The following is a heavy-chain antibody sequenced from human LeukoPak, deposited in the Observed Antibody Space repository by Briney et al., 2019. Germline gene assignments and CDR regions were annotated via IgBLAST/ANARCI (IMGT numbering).Heavy chain of an antibody. Sequence: SETLSLTCTVSGGSISSGDYYWSWIRQPPGKGLEWIGYIYYSGSTYYNPSPKSRVTISVDTSKNQFSLKLSSVTAADTAVYYRARVTQVEWTTIGDAFDIWGQGTMVTVSS. D-gene: IGHD5-12*01. CDR2: IYYSGST. V-gene: IGHV4-30-4*01. J-gene: IGHJ3*02. CDR1: GGSISSGDYY. CDR3: ARVTQVEWTTIGDAFDI.